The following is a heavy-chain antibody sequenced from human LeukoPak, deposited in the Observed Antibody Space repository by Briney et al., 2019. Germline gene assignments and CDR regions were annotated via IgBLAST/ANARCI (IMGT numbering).Heavy chain of an antibody. V-gene: IGHV3-48*02. J-gene: IGHJ4*02. Sequence: PGGSLRLSCAASGFTFSSFNMNWVRQAPGKGLEWISYISHSSNTIYYADSVKGRFTISRDNARNSLYLQINSLRDEDTAVYYCARVASALSSGTYYFHFDYWGQGTLVTVSS. D-gene: IGHD1-26*01. CDR3: ARVASALSSGTYYFHFDY. CDR1: GFTFSSFN. CDR2: ISHSSNTI.